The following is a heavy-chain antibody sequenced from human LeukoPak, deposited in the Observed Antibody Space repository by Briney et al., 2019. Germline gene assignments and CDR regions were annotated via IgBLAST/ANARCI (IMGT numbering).Heavy chain of an antibody. CDR3: ARTDSSGEKFDY. Sequence: PSETLSLXCTVSGGSISSGSYYWSWNRQPAGKGLEWIGRIYTSGITNYNPSLKSRVTISVDTSKNQFSLKLSSVTAADTAVYYCARTDSSGEKFDYWGQGTLVTVSS. V-gene: IGHV4-61*02. CDR2: IYTSGIT. CDR1: GGSISSGSYY. D-gene: IGHD3-22*01. J-gene: IGHJ4*02.